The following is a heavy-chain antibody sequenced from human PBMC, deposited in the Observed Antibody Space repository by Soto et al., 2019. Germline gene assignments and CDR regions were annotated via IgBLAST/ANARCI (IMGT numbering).Heavy chain of an antibody. Sequence: EVQLAESGGGLAQPGGSLRLSCAASGFTLSGYAMDWVRQAPGKGLEYVSGISSNGVGTYYANSVQGRFTITRDTSASTAYMELSSLRSEDTAVYYCARGGGDVVVVAKRNTRTYFDYWGQGTLVTVSS. V-gene: IGHV3-64*01. CDR1: GFTLSGYA. J-gene: IGHJ4*02. D-gene: IGHD2-15*01. CDR2: ISSNGVGT. CDR3: ARGGGDVVVVAKRNTRTYFDY.